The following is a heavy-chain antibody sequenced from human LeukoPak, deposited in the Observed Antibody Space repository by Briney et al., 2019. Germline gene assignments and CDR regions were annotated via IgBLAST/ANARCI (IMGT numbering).Heavy chain of an antibody. V-gene: IGHV3-30-3*01. J-gene: IGHJ6*03. D-gene: IGHD2-2*01. CDR2: ISYDGSNK. CDR3: AREFRKIVVVPAGNYYYYYMDV. CDR1: GFTFSSYA. Sequence: GGSLRLSCAASGFTFSSYATHWVRQAPGKGLEWVAVISYDGSNKYYADSVKGRFTISRDNSKNTLYLQMNSLRAEDTAVYYCAREFRKIVVVPAGNYYYYYMDVWGKGTTVTVSS.